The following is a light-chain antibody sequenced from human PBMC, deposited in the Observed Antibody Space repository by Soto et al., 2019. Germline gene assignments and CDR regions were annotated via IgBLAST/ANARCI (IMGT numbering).Light chain of an antibody. CDR2: DVS. V-gene: IGLV2-14*01. J-gene: IGLJ2*01. Sequence: QSALTQPSSVSGSPGQSITISCTGTSSDVGGYNYVSWYQQHPGKAPKLMIYDVSNRPSGVSNRFSGSKSGNTASLTISGLQAEDEADYYCSSYTISSPPVVFGGGTKLTVL. CDR1: SSDVGGYNY. CDR3: SSYTISSPPVV.